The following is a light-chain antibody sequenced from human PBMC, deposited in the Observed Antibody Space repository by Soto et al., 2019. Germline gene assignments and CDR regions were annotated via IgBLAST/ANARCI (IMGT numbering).Light chain of an antibody. V-gene: IGKV3-20*01. Sequence: EIVLTQSPGTLSLSPGERATLYCRASQSVSSNYLAWYQQRPGQPPRLLIHSASTRATGIPDRFSGSGSGADFTLTISRLDPEDFAVYYCQQYVTAPYTFGQGTKLESK. CDR1: QSVSSNY. J-gene: IGKJ2*01. CDR2: SAS. CDR3: QQYVTAPYT.